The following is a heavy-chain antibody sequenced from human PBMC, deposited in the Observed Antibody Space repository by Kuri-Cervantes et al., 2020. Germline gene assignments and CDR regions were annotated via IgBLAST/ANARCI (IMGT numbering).Heavy chain of an antibody. CDR3: ARAHIVVVTHDAFDI. J-gene: IGHJ3*02. Sequence: GGSLRLSCAASGFTFSSYSMNWVRQAPGKGLEWVSSISSSSSYIYYADSAKGRFTISRDNAKNSLYLQMNSLRAEDTAVYYCARAHIVVVTHDAFDIWGQGTMVTVSS. CDR2: ISSSSSYI. V-gene: IGHV3-21*01. CDR1: GFTFSSYS. D-gene: IGHD2-21*02.